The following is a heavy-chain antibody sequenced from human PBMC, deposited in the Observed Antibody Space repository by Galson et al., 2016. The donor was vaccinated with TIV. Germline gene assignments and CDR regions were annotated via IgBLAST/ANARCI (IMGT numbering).Heavy chain of an antibody. CDR2: TFYRSKWYN. CDR1: GDSVSSNSAA. J-gene: IGHJ4*02. V-gene: IGHV6-1*01. CDR3: ARATPSVFGIIMTLDS. D-gene: IGHD3-16*01. Sequence: AISGDSVSSNSAAWNWLRQSPSRGLEWQGRTFYRSKWYNDYAPSVKSRITINPDTSKNQFSLQLNSVTPGDTAVYYCARATPSVFGIIMTLDSWGQGTLVTVSS.